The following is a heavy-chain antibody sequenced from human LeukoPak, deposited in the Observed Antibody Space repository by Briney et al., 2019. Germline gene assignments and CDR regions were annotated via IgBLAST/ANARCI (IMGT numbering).Heavy chain of an antibody. CDR1: GGTFSSYA. D-gene: IGHD6-19*01. Sequence: VASVKVSCKASGGTFSSYAISWVRQAPGQGLEWMGGITPIFGTANYAQKFQGRVTITADESTSTAYMELSSLRSEDTAVYYCARASGIAVAGTSVRFDPWGQGTLVTVSS. CDR3: ARASGIAVAGTSVRFDP. CDR2: ITPIFGTA. V-gene: IGHV1-69*01. J-gene: IGHJ5*02.